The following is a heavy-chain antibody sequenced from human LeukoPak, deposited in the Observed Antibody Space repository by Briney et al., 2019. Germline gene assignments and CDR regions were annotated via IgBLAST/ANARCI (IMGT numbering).Heavy chain of an antibody. CDR2: IYYSGST. V-gene: IGHV4-59*08. D-gene: IGHD1-26*01. CDR1: GGSFGSYY. CDR3: ARLGVGATRAY. J-gene: IGHJ4*02. Sequence: SETLSLTCTVSGGSFGSYYWSRIRQPPGKGLEWIGYIYYSGSTNYNPSLKSRVTISVDTSKIQFSLKLSSVTAADTAVYYCARLGVGATRAYWGQGTLVTVSS.